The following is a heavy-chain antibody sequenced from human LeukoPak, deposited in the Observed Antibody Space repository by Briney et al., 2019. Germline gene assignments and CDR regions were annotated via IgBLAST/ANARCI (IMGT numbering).Heavy chain of an antibody. CDR1: GGSIKSSNSY. V-gene: IGHV4-39*07. CDR3: ARGGGWSPYYFDY. Sequence: SETLSLTCTVSGGSIKSSNSYWVWIRQPPGKGLEWIGSIHYKGNTYYNPSLKSRVTMSVDTSKNEFSLRLSSATAADTALYYCARGGGWSPYYFDYWGQGALVTVSS. J-gene: IGHJ4*02. D-gene: IGHD6-19*01. CDR2: IHYKGNT.